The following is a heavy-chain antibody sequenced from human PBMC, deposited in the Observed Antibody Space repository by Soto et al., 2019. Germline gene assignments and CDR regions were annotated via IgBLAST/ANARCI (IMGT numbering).Heavy chain of an antibody. V-gene: IGHV4-59*01. D-gene: IGHD6-6*01. J-gene: IGHJ6*03. CDR3: ARDRSSSSRPYYYYMDV. CDR1: GGSISSYY. CDR2: IYYSGST. Sequence: SETLSLTCTVSGGSISSYYWSWIRQPPGKGLEWIGYIYYSGSTNYNPSLKSRVTISVDTSKNQFSLKLSSVTAADTAVYYCARDRSSSSRPYYYYMDVWGKGTTVTVSS.